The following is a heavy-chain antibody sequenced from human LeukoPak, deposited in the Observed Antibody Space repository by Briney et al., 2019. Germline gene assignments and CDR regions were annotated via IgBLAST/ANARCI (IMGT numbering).Heavy chain of an antibody. CDR2: ISSSGSTI. D-gene: IGHD3-10*01. V-gene: IGHV3-11*04. Sequence: PGGSLRLSCAASGFIFSDYYMSWIRQAPGKGLEWVSYISSSGSTIYYADSVKGRFTISRDISKNTVYLQMNTLRPEDTAVYYCARGNGPGVYLIDYWGQGTLVTVSS. J-gene: IGHJ4*02. CDR1: GFIFSDYY. CDR3: ARGNGPGVYLIDY.